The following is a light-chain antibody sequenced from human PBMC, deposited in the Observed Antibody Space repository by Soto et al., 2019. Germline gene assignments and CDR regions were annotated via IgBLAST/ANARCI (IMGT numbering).Light chain of an antibody. CDR3: LQDYNYPRT. CDR1: QDIRTE. J-gene: IGKJ2*01. Sequence: AIQMTQSPSSLSASVGDRVTISCRSSQDIRTELGWYQQRPGKAPNLLIYGASTLQAVVPSRFSGSGSGTDFFLTISSLQPEDVATYFCLQDYNYPRTFGQGTKLQIK. V-gene: IGKV1-6*02. CDR2: GAS.